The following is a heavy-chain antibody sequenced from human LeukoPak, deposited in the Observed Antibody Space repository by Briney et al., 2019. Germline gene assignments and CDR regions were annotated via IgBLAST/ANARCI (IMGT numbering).Heavy chain of an antibody. CDR2: IYYSGST. V-gene: IGHV4-39*01. Sequence: PSETLSLTCTVSGGSISSSSYYWGWLRQPPGKGLEWIGSIYYSGSTYYNPSLKSRVTISVDTSKNQFSLRLSSVTAADTAVYYCARRPYSSRPTYYYYYMDVWGKGTTVTVSS. CDR3: ARRPYSSRPTYYYYYMDV. D-gene: IGHD6-13*01. CDR1: GGSISSSSYY. J-gene: IGHJ6*03.